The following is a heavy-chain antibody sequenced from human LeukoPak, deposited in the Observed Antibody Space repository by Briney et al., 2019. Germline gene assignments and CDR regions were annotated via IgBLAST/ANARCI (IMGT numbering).Heavy chain of an antibody. CDR2: IFPGVSDT. V-gene: IGHV5-51*01. Sequence: GESLKISCKASGYSSTSNWISWVRQMPGKGLEWLGTIFPGVSDTRYSPSFQGDVTISADKSISTAYLQWSSLQASDTAMYYWARLYYGSGSYTANFDYWGQGTLVTVSS. CDR3: ARLYYGSGSYTANFDY. J-gene: IGHJ4*02. D-gene: IGHD3-10*01. CDR1: GYSSTSNW.